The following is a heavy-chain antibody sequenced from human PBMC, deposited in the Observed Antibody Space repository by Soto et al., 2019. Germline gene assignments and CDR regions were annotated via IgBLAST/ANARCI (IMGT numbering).Heavy chain of an antibody. D-gene: IGHD2-21*02. CDR3: AGGNCAGDCYCDY. J-gene: IGHJ4*02. CDR1: GYTFTGYY. CDR2: INSGGGNT. V-gene: IGHV1-46*01. Sequence: QVQLVQSGTEVKKPGASVKISCKASGYTFTGYYIYWVRQAPGQGLEFMGAINSGGGNTDYAQKFQGRVTVTRDTSTSTVYMELTSLRFDDTAVYYCAGGNCAGDCYCDYWGQGTLVTVSS.